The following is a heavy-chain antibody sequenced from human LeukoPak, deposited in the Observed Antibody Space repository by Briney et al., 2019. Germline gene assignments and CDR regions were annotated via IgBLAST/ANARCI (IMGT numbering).Heavy chain of an antibody. D-gene: IGHD4-17*01. CDR3: ATVGYGYYLRNFEY. CDR2: FDPDDGET. J-gene: IGHJ4*02. V-gene: IGHV1-24*01. Sequence: ASVKVSCKVSGYTLTELYMHWVRQAPGRGLEWMGGFDPDDGETIYAQKFQGRVTMTEDTSTDTEYMELSSLRSEDTAVDYCATVGYGYYLRNFEYWGQGALVTVSS. CDR1: GYTLTELY.